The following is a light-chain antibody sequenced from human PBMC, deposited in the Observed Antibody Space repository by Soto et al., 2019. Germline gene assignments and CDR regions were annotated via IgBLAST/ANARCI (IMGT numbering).Light chain of an antibody. CDR1: QDISTF. V-gene: IGKV1-33*01. CDR2: DAY. J-gene: IGKJ3*01. CDR3: QQFEDLPLS. Sequence: DIQMTQSPSSLSASVGDRVSITCQASQDISTFLNWYQQKPGQAPKLLIYDAYKLETVVPSRLSGTGSGTDFTLTITSLQSEDGAAYDCQQFEDLPLSFGPGTTVDI.